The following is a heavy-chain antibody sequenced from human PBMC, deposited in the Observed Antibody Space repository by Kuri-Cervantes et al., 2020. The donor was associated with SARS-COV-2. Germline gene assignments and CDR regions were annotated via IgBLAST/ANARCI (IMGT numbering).Heavy chain of an antibody. D-gene: IGHD6-13*01. CDR2: ISAYNGNT. V-gene: IGHV1-18*01. CDR1: GYTFTSYD. Sequence: ASVKVSCKTSGYTFTSYDISWVRQAPGQGLEWMGWISAYNGNTNYAQKLQGRVTMTTDTSTSTAYMELRSLRSDDTAVYYCARERGSWYVPLRTYYYYYMDVWGKGTTVTVS. J-gene: IGHJ6*03. CDR3: ARERGSWYVPLRTYYYYYMDV.